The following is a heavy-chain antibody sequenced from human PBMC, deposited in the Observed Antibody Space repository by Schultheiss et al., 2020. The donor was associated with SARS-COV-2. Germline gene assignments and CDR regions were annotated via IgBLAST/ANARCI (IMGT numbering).Heavy chain of an antibody. J-gene: IGHJ4*02. CDR1: GGTFSSYA. V-gene: IGHV1-2*02. CDR2: INPNSGGT. D-gene: IGHD2/OR15-2a*01. CDR3: ARGGPLSRGHYYLGHACYFDD. Sequence: ASVKVSCKASGGTFSSYAISWVRQAPGQGLEWMGWINPNSGGTNYAQKFQGRLTMTRDTSTSTVYMELSSLRSEDTAIYFCARGGPLSRGHYYLGHACYFDDWGQGSLVTVSS.